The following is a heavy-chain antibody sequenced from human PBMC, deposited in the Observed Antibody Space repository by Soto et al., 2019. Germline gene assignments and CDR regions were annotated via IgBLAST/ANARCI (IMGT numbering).Heavy chain of an antibody. Sequence: QVQLVQSGAEGKKPGASVRVSCKASGYTFIHYAVHWVRQAPGQSLEWMGLINAGHGTTKYSQKFQDRVTITKDTSANTAYLDLSSLRSEDTAVYFCARGPYSDSYYGYFDYWGQGTLVPVSS. V-gene: IGHV1-3*01. CDR3: ARGPYSDSYYGYFDY. CDR1: GYTFIHYA. J-gene: IGHJ4*02. CDR2: INAGHGTT. D-gene: IGHD1-26*01.